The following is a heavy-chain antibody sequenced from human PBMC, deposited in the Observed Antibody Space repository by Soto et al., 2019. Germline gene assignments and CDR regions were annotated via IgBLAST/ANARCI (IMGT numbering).Heavy chain of an antibody. J-gene: IGHJ2*01. CDR3: LGGHEALDWNFNL. Sequence: EVQLLESGGGLVQPGGSLRLSCAASVLIFTNYAMSWVRQAPSKGLEWVSSITTDGGTTYYADSVKGRFTIARDNSKNTLYLQINNLRGEDTVLYYCLGGHEALDWNFNLWGRGTLVTVSS. CDR1: VLIFTNYA. CDR2: ITTDGGTT. V-gene: IGHV3-23*01.